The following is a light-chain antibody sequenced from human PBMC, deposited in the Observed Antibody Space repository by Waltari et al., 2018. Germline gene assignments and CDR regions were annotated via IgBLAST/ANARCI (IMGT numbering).Light chain of an antibody. V-gene: IGKV1-39*01. J-gene: IGKJ1*01. CDR1: QSISSY. CDR3: QQSYSTLET. CDR2: AAS. Sequence: DIQMTQSPSSLSASVGDRVTITCRASQSISSYLNWYQQKPGKAPKLLIYAASSLQSGVPSRFSGSGSGTVFTLTISSLQPEDFATYYCQQSYSTLETFGQGTKVEIK.